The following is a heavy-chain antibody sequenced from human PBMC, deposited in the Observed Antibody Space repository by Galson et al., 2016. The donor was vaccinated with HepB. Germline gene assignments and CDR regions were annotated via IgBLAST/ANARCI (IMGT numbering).Heavy chain of an antibody. Sequence: SVKASCKASGYTFTRYYIHWVRQAPGQGLEWMGVIKPSGGSTKDAQKFQGRVTMTRDTTTSTVYMELSSLRSEDTAVYFCARGSYYDSSGSLRYWGQGTLVTVSS. CDR3: ARGSYYDSSGSLRY. J-gene: IGHJ4*02. CDR1: GYTFTRYY. D-gene: IGHD3-22*01. V-gene: IGHV1-46*01. CDR2: IKPSGGST.